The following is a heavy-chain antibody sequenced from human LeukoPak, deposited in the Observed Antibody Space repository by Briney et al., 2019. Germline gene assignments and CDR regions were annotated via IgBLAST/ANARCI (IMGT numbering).Heavy chain of an antibody. CDR1: GFTFSSYA. V-gene: IGHV3-23*01. CDR3: AKDVVSGDYSYFDY. J-gene: IGHJ4*02. D-gene: IGHD4-17*01. Sequence: GASLRLSCAASGFTFSSYAMSWVRQAPGKGLEGVSAISGSGGSTYYADSVKGRFTITRDNSRNTLYLQMNSLRAEDTAVYYCAKDVVSGDYSYFDYCGQGTLFTVSS. CDR2: ISGSGGST.